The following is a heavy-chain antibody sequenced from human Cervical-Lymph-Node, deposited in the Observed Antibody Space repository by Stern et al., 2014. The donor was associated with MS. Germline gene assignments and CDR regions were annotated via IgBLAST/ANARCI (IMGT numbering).Heavy chain of an antibody. CDR2: LYWDTDN. CDR3: AHTTVTFDEAYGLDV. CDR1: GFSLTTSGEG. D-gene: IGHD4-17*01. J-gene: IGHJ6*02. Sequence: QVTLRESGPTLVKPTQTLTLTCTFSGFSLTTSGEGVVRLRQPPGQALVWFAVLYWDTDNCYRPSQNSRRTITKDTAKNQVVLTMVNMDPVDTGTYYCAHTTVTFDEAYGLDVWGQGTTVTVAS. V-gene: IGHV2-5*09.